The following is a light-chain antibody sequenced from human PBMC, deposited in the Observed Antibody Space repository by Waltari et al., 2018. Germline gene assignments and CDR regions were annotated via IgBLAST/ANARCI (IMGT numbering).Light chain of an antibody. CDR2: GAS. CDR3: QRYLRLPVT. J-gene: IGKJ1*01. CDR1: QSVTRA. V-gene: IGKV3-20*01. Sequence: EIVLTQYPGTLSLSPGESATLSCRTSQSVTRALAWYQQKPGQAPRLLIYGASNRATGIPDRFSGSGAGTDFSLTISSLEPEDFAVYYCQRYLRLPVTFGQGTKVEVK.